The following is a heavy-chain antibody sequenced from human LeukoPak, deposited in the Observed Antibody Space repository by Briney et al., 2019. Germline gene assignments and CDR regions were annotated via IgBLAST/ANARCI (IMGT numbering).Heavy chain of an antibody. CDR1: GGSISSGDYY. CDR2: IYYSGST. CDR3: ARGDSSGYLGSYYYYMDV. D-gene: IGHD3-22*01. V-gene: IGHV4-30-4*08. J-gene: IGHJ6*03. Sequence: PSQTLSLTCTVSGGSISSGDYYWRWIRQPPRKGLEWIVYIYYSGSTYYNPSLKSRVTISVDTSKNQFSLKLSSVTAADTAVYYCARGDSSGYLGSYYYYMDVWGIGTTVTVSS.